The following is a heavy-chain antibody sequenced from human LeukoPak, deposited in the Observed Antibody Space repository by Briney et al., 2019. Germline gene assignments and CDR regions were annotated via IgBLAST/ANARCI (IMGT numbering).Heavy chain of an antibody. V-gene: IGHV1-18*01. CDR1: GYAFTSYG. D-gene: IGHD3-22*01. CDR3: AREVVNYYDSSGYM. J-gene: IGHJ4*02. CDR2: ISAYNGNT. Sequence: ASVKVSCKASGYAFTSYGISWVRQAPGQGLEWMGWISAYNGNTNYAQKLQGRVTMTTDTSTSTAYMELRSLRSDDTAVYYCAREVVNYYDSSGYMWGQGTLVTVSS.